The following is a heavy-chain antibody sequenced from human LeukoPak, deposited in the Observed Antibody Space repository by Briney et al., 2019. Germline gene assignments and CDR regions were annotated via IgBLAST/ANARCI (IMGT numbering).Heavy chain of an antibody. Sequence: GGSLRLSCAASGFTVSSNYMSWVRQAPGKGLEWVSVIYSGGSTYYADSVKGRFTISRDNSKNTLYLQMNSLRAEDTAVYYCARGGGSYFPIYMDVWGKGTTVTVSS. CDR1: GFTVSSNY. V-gene: IGHV3-53*01. D-gene: IGHD1-26*01. CDR2: IYSGGST. CDR3: ARGGGSYFPIYMDV. J-gene: IGHJ6*03.